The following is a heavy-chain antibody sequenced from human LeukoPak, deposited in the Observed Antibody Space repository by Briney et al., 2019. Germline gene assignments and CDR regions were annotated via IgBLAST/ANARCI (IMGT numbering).Heavy chain of an antibody. V-gene: IGHV3-7*01. D-gene: IGHD6-19*01. Sequence: GGSLRLSCAASGFTFSSYWMSWVRQAPGKGLEWVANIKQDGSEKYYVDSVKGRFTISRDNAKNSLYLQMNSLRAEDTAVYYCARDSSGWYYYYYMDVWGKGTMVTISS. J-gene: IGHJ6*03. CDR3: ARDSSGWYYYYYMDV. CDR2: IKQDGSEK. CDR1: GFTFSSYW.